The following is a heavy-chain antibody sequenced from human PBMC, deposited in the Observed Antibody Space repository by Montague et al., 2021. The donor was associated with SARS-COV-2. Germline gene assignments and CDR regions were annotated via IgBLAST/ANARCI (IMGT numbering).Heavy chain of an antibody. V-gene: IGHV4-31*03. CDR1: GVSITRGGYS. D-gene: IGHD3-16*01. Sequence: TLSLTCTVSGVSITRGGYSWSWIRQHPGRGLEWIGYIDNSGSAHYNPSLTSRVSISIDTSNNQFSLKLTSVTTADTAIYYCARELGGFGVWGQGTMVTVSS. J-gene: IGHJ3*01. CDR3: ARELGGFGV. CDR2: IDNSGSA.